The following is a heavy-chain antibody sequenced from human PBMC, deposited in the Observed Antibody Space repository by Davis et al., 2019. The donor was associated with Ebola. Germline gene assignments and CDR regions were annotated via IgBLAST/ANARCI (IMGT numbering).Heavy chain of an antibody. CDR3: ARGGPEGFGERDWYFDL. CDR2: IYYSGST. J-gene: IGHJ2*01. CDR1: GASISSYY. Sequence: SETLSLTCTVSGASISSYYWSWIRQPPGKGLEWIGNIYYSGSTNYNPSLKSRVTISVDTSKNQFSLKLSSVTAADTAVYYCARGGPEGFGERDWYFDLWGRGTLVTVSS. V-gene: IGHV4-59*08. D-gene: IGHD3-10*01.